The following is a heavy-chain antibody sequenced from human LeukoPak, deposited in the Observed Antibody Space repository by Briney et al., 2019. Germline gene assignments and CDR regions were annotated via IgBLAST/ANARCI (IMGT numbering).Heavy chain of an antibody. J-gene: IGHJ6*02. D-gene: IGHD5-24*01. CDR1: GYTFTSYD. Sequence: ASVKVSCKASGYTFTSYDINWVRQATGQGLEWMGWMNPNSGNTGYAQKFQGRVTMTRNTSISTAYMELSSLRSEDTAVYYCARDNKAPGYYYGMDVWGQGTTVTVPS. CDR3: ARDNKAPGYYYGMDV. V-gene: IGHV1-8*01. CDR2: MNPNSGNT.